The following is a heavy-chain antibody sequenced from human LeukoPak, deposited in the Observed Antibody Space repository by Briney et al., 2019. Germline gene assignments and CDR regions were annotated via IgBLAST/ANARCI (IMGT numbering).Heavy chain of an antibody. CDR3: AREGLKEATTSDYYYYGMDV. D-gene: IGHD1-7*01. J-gene: IGHJ6*02. CDR2: INPSGGST. CDR1: GYTFTSYY. Sequence: ASVKVSCKASGYTFTSYYMHWVRQAPGQGLEWMGIINPSGGSTSYAQKFQGRVTMTRDTSTSTVYMELSSLRSEDTAVFYCAREGLKEATTSDYYYYGMDVWGQGTTVTVSS. V-gene: IGHV1-46*01.